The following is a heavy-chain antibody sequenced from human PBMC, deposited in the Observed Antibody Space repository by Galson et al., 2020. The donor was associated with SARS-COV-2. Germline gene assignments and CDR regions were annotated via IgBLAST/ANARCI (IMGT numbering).Heavy chain of an antibody. Sequence: GGSLRLSCAASGFTFSSYSMNWVRQAPGKGLEWVSYISTGGTTIYYADSVKGRFTISRDNAKNSLYLQMNSLRAEDTAVYYCARGRAGHYFDYWGQGTLVTVSS. D-gene: IGHD3-10*01. CDR1: GFTFSSYS. CDR3: ARGRAGHYFDY. V-gene: IGHV3-48*04. CDR2: ISTGGTTI. J-gene: IGHJ4*02.